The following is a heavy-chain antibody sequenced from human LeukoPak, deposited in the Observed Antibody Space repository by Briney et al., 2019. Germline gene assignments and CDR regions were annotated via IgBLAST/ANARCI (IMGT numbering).Heavy chain of an antibody. CDR1: GFTFRSYD. V-gene: IGHV3-13*01. D-gene: IGHD6-13*01. Sequence: GSLRLSCAASGFTFRSYDMHWVRQATGKGLEWVSAIGTAGDTYYPGSVKGRFTISRENAKNSLYLQMNSLRAGDTAVYYCARGRAAAGFFDYWGQGTLVTVSS. CDR2: IGTAGDT. CDR3: ARGRAAAGFFDY. J-gene: IGHJ4*02.